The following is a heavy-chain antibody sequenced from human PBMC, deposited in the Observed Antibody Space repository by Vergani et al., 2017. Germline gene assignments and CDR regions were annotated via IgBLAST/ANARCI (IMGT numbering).Heavy chain of an antibody. CDR1: GGSIISSSYY. CDR3: ARDPATIFGVVITEGYFDY. D-gene: IGHD3-3*01. CDR2: IYYSGST. J-gene: IGHJ4*02. V-gene: IGHV4-39*07. Sequence: QLQLQESGPGLVKPSETLSLTCTVSGGSIISSSYYWGWIRQPPGKGLEWIGSIYYSGSTYYNPSLKSRVTISVDTSKNQFSLKLSSVTAADTAVYYCARDPATIFGVVITEGYFDYWGQGTLVTVSS.